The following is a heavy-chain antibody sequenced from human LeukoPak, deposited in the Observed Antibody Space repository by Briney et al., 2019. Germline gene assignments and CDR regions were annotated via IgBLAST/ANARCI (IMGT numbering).Heavy chain of an antibody. CDR3: ATGASYGDAFDI. Sequence: ASVKVSCKVSRYTFTDYYMHWGQQAPGKGLEWMGLVDPEDGETIYAGKFQGRVTITADTSTATAYMELSSLTSEDTAVYYCATGASYGDAFDIWGQGTMVTVSS. CDR1: RYTFTDYY. CDR2: VDPEDGET. V-gene: IGHV1-69-2*01. D-gene: IGHD2-21*01. J-gene: IGHJ3*02.